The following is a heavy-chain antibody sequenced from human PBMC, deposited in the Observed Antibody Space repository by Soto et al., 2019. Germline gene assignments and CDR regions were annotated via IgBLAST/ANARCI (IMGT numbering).Heavy chain of an antibody. D-gene: IGHD2-2*01. CDR2: TYYRSKWYR. J-gene: IGHJ4*02. Sequence: QVQLQLSGPGLVKPSQTLSLTCAISGDSVSSNSADWNWIRQSPSRGLEWLGRTYYRSKWYREYAVSVTXXIXIXXVTSKNHFSLQLNTVTPEATAAYYCAHCINPSCYDWGQGTLVTVSS. CDR1: GDSVSSNSAD. V-gene: IGHV6-1*02. CDR3: AHCINPSCYD.